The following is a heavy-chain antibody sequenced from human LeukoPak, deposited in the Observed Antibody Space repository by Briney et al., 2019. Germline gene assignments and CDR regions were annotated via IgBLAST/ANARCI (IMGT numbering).Heavy chain of an antibody. CDR1: GGSISSYY. CDR3: ARQPEAARPIDY. Sequence: SETLSLTCTVSGGSISSYYWSWIRQPPGKGLEWIGYIYYSGSTNYNPSLKSRVTISVDTSKNQFSLKLSSVTAADTAVYYCARQPEAARPIDYWGQGTLVTVSS. V-gene: IGHV4-59*08. D-gene: IGHD6-6*01. CDR2: IYYSGST. J-gene: IGHJ4*02.